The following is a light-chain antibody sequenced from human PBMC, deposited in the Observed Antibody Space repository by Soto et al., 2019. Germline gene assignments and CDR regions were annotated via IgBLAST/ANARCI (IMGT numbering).Light chain of an antibody. V-gene: IGKV4-1*01. CDR1: QSVFYSSNNKNY. J-gene: IGKJ2*01. Sequence: DIVMTQSPDSLDVSLGERATFNCKSSQSVFYSSNNKNYLAWYQQKPGQPPKLLIYWASTRESGVPDRFSGSGSGADFTLTISSLRAEDVAVYYCQQYYNIPYTFGQGTKLEIK. CDR2: WAS. CDR3: QQYYNIPYT.